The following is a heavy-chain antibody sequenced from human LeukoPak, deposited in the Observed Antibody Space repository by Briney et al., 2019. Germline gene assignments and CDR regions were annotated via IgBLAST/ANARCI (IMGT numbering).Heavy chain of an antibody. CDR3: AGYSGYDGGAFDI. J-gene: IGHJ3*02. D-gene: IGHD5-12*01. Sequence: PGGSLRLSCAASGFTLNNYAMNWVRQAPGKGLEWVSTIGNSGRYINYIDLVKGRFTISRDNTKNSVYLHMNSLRAEDTAIYYCAGYSGYDGGAFDIWGQGTMVTVSS. CDR2: IGNSGRYI. CDR1: GFTLNNYA. V-gene: IGHV3-21*01.